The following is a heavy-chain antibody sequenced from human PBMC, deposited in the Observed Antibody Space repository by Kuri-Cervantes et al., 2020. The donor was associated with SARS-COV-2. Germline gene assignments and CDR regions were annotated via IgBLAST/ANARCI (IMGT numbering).Heavy chain of an antibody. V-gene: IGHV1-18*01. Sequence: ASVKVSCKASGYTFTTYGFCWLRQAPGQGLEWMGWISTNSGNTVYAQKFQGRVTMTTDTSTNTAYMELRSLTSDDTAVYYCARNPSDPGTTYRFDPWGQGTLVTSPQ. CDR1: GYTFTTYG. D-gene: IGHD1-7*01. J-gene: IGHJ5*02. CDR3: ARNPSDPGTTYRFDP. CDR2: ISTNSGNT.